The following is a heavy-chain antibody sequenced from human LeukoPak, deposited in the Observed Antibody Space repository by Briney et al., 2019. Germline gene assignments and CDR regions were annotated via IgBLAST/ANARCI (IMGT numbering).Heavy chain of an antibody. CDR3: ARHKENYGDSCLDDD. Sequence: GGSLRLSCAASGFTFSDHAMSWVRQAPGKGLEWVAAISGSGGSAYSADSVKGRFTVSRGNSKNTLYLQMNSLSADDTAVYYCARHKENYGDSCLDDDWGQGTLVTVSS. CDR1: GFTFSDHA. D-gene: IGHD4-17*01. CDR2: ISGSGGSA. V-gene: IGHV3-23*01. J-gene: IGHJ4*02.